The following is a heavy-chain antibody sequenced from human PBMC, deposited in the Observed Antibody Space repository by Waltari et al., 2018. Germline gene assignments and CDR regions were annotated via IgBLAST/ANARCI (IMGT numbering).Heavy chain of an antibody. CDR3: ARHVGMITFGGVIADFDY. V-gene: IGHV4-39*01. Sequence: QLQLQESGPGLVKPSETLSLTCTVSGGSISSSSYYWGWIRQPPGKGLEWIGSIYYSGSTYYNPSLKSRVTISVDTSKNQFSLKLSSVTAADTAVYYCARHVGMITFGGVIADFDYWGQGTLVTVSS. CDR2: IYYSGST. J-gene: IGHJ4*02. D-gene: IGHD3-16*02. CDR1: GGSISSSSYY.